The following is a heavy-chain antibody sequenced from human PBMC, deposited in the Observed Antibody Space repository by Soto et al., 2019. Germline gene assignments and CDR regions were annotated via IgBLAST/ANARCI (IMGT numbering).Heavy chain of an antibody. CDR2: FYDSGST. J-gene: IGHJ1*01. CDR3: ARERRDGYRPFPH. CDR1: GGSVSSGSYY. V-gene: IGHV4-61*03. Sequence: QVWLQESGPGLVKPSETLSLTCTVSGGSVSSGSYYWTWIRQPPGKGLGWIGYFYDSGSTNINPSLKSRVTISVDMSKHHISLKLNSVTAADTAVDYCARERRDGYRPFPHWGHGTLVTVSS. D-gene: IGHD5-12*01.